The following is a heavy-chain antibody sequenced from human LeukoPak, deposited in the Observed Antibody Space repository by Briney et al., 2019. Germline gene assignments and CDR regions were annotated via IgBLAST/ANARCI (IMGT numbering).Heavy chain of an antibody. Sequence: GASVKVSCKASGGTFSSYAISWVRQAPGQGLEWMGRIIPILGIANYAQKFQGRVTITADKSTSTAYMELSSLRSEDTAVYYCARGRAHRLYYYDSSGYEPWGQGTLVTVSS. CDR2: IIPILGIA. CDR1: GGTFSSYA. J-gene: IGHJ5*02. D-gene: IGHD3-22*01. V-gene: IGHV1-69*04. CDR3: ARGRAHRLYYYDSSGYEP.